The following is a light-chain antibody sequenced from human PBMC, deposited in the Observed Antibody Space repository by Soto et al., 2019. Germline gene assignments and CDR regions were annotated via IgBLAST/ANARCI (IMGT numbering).Light chain of an antibody. J-gene: IGKJ1*01. V-gene: IGKV3-15*01. CDR1: QSIPTT. CDR2: SAS. CDR3: QQYKDWPTT. Sequence: EILMTQSPATLSVSPGDRATPSCRASQSIPTTVAWYQQRSGQAPRLIIHSASTRATGVPARFSGSGSETDFTLTITGLQSEDFGIYYCQQYKDWPTTFGQGTKVDIK.